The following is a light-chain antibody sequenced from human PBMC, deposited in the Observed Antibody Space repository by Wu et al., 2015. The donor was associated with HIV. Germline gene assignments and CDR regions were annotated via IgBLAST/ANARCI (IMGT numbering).Light chain of an antibody. CDR2: KAS. CDR3: QQYNTFVT. J-gene: IGKJ3*01. V-gene: IGKV1-5*03. CDR1: QGISSW. Sequence: DIHMTQSPSTLSASVGDRVTITCRASQGISSWLAWYQQKPGQPPKLLIYKASTLESGVPSRFSGRGSGTEFTLSISSLQPDDFATYYCQQYNTFVTFGPGTKVDIK.